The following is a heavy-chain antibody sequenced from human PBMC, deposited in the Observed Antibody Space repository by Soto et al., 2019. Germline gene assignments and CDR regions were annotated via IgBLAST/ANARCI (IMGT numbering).Heavy chain of an antibody. Sequence: GSLRLSCAASGXTFSSYSMHWVRQAPGRGVEVGAVVSYDGSNKYYADSVKCRFTISVDNSKNTLYLQMNIVIAEDTAAYYCAGGRGGLRGVGTYGMDVWGQGTTVTVSS. J-gene: IGHJ6*02. CDR2: VSYDGSNK. CDR1: GXTFSSYS. CDR3: AGGRGGLRGVGTYGMDV. V-gene: IGHV3-30-3*01. D-gene: IGHD3-10*01.